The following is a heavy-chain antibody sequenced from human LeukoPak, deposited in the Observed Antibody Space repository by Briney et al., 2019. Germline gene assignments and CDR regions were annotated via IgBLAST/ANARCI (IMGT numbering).Heavy chain of an antibody. CDR1: GFTFSSYA. J-gene: IGHJ6*02. V-gene: IGHV3-30-3*01. CDR3: ARDLGDYDSSGWPRGGFYYGMDV. Sequence: GRSLRLSCAASGFTFSSYAMHWVRQAPGKGLEWVAVISYDGSNKYYADSVKGRFTISRGNSKNTLYLQMNSLRAEDTAVYYCARDLGDYDSSGWPRGGFYYGMDVWGQGTTVTVSS. D-gene: IGHD6-19*01. CDR2: ISYDGSNK.